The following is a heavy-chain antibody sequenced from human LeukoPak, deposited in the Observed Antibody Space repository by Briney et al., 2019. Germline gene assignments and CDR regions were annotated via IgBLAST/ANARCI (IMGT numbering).Heavy chain of an antibody. J-gene: IGHJ5*02. CDR1: GFTFSSYW. Sequence: GGSLRLSCAASGFTFSSYWMSWVRQAPGKGLEWVANIKQDGSEKYYVDSVKGRFTISRDNAKNSLYLQMNSLRAEDTALYYCARASITMVRLLFDPWGQGTLVTVSS. CDR3: ARASITMVRLLFDP. V-gene: IGHV3-7*01. CDR2: IKQDGSEK. D-gene: IGHD3-10*01.